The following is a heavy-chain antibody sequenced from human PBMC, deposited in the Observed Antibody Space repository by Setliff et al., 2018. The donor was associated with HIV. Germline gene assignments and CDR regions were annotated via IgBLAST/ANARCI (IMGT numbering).Heavy chain of an antibody. CDR3: AISYYYGSGIPGYYFDY. V-gene: IGHV4-39*01. J-gene: IGHJ4*02. CDR1: GGSISSSSYY. Sequence: SETLSLTCNVSGGSISSSSYYWGWIRQPPGKGLEWIGSIYYSGSTYYNPPLKSRVTISVDTSKNRFSLKLSSVTAADTAVYYCAISYYYGSGIPGYYFDYWGQGTLVTVSS. D-gene: IGHD3-10*01. CDR2: IYYSGST.